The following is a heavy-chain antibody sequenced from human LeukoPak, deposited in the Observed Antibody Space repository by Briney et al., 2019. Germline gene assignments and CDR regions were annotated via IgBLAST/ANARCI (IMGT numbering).Heavy chain of an antibody. CDR2: MNPNSGIT. CDR3: ARRLIAAAGTFDP. J-gene: IGHJ5*02. Sequence: ASVKVSCKASGYTFTSYDINWVRQATGQGLEWMGWMNPNSGITGYAQKFQGRVTMTRNTSISTAYMKLSSLRSEDTAVYYCARRLIAAAGTFDPWGQGTLVTVSS. V-gene: IGHV1-8*01. CDR1: GYTFTSYD. D-gene: IGHD6-13*01.